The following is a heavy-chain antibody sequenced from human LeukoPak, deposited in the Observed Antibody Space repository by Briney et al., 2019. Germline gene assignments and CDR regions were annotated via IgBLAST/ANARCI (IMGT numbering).Heavy chain of an antibody. Sequence: GGSLRLSCAASGFTFSSYWMSWVRQAPGKGLEWVANIKQDGSEKYYVDSVKGRFTISRDNAKNSLYLQMNSLRAEDTAVYYCARGMGPLLWFGELLYYFDYWGQGTLVTVSS. CDR2: IKQDGSEK. D-gene: IGHD3-10*01. CDR3: ARGMGPLLWFGELLYYFDY. J-gene: IGHJ4*02. V-gene: IGHV3-7*01. CDR1: GFTFSSYW.